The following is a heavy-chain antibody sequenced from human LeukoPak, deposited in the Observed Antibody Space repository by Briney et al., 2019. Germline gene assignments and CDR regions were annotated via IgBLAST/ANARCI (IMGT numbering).Heavy chain of an antibody. CDR2: INHSGST. CDR1: GGSFSGYY. Sequence: SETLSLTCAVYGGSFSGYYWSWIRQPPGKGLEWIGEINHSGSTNYNPSLKSRVTISVDTSKNQFSLKLSSVTAADTAVYYCARRPRRYCSSTSCYPFDYWGQGTLVTVSS. V-gene: IGHV4-34*01. D-gene: IGHD2-2*01. J-gene: IGHJ4*02. CDR3: ARRPRRYCSSTSCYPFDY.